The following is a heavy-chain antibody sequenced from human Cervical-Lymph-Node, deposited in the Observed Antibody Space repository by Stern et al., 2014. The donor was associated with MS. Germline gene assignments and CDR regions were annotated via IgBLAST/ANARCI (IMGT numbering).Heavy chain of an antibody. D-gene: IGHD2-2*01. J-gene: IGHJ4*02. Sequence: QLQLQESGPGLVKPSGTLSLTCAVSGASISTDNWWSWVRQPTGKGLEWSGEGYHSGSANYNPSLKSRVTMSVDESKNQFSLRLTSVTAADTAVYYCARDFEFQLLCDWGQGALVTVSS. CDR1: GASISTDNW. CDR3: ARDFEFQLLCD. CDR2: GYHSGSA. V-gene: IGHV4-4*02.